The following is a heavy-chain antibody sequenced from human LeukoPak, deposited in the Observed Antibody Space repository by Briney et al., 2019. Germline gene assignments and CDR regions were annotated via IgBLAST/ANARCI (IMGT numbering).Heavy chain of an antibody. CDR1: GFTFSIYE. V-gene: IGHV3-48*03. D-gene: IGHD3-22*01. Sequence: GGSLRLSCEASGFTFSIYEVNWVRQAPGKGLEWLSHISDSGSSVHYADSVKGRFTISRDNAKNTLYLQMNSLRAEDTAVYYCAENYHDSRGYYGFWGQGTLVTVSS. J-gene: IGHJ4*02. CDR2: ISDSGSSV. CDR3: AENYHDSRGYYGF.